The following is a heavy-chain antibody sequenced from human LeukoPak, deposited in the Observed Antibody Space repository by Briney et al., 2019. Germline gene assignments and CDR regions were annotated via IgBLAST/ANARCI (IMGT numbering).Heavy chain of an antibody. Sequence: GGSLRLSCAASGFSFRDYAISWVRQAPGKGLEWVSVIYSGGSTYYADSVKGRFTISRDNSKNTLYLQMNSLRAEDTAVYYCARGSVYWGQGTLVTVSS. V-gene: IGHV3-53*01. J-gene: IGHJ4*02. CDR2: IYSGGST. CDR1: GFSFRDYA. CDR3: ARGSVY.